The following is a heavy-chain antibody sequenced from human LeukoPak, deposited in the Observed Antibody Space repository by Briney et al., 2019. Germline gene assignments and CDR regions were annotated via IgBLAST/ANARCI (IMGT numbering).Heavy chain of an antibody. CDR3: AKQAHYGDYPYFDY. CDR1: GFTFSSYG. D-gene: IGHD4-17*01. J-gene: IGHJ4*02. Sequence: PGGSLRLSCAASGFTFSSYGMHWVRQAPGKGLEWVAIISYAGTNKYYADSVKGRFTISRDNSKNTLYLQMNSLRAEDTAVYYCAKQAHYGDYPYFDYWGQGTLVTVSS. V-gene: IGHV3-30*18. CDR2: ISYAGTNK.